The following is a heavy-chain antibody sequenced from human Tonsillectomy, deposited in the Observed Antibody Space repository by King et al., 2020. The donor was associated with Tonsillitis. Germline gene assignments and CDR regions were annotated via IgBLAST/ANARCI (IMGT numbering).Heavy chain of an antibody. CDR3: ARDVGGYSYGLFNY. J-gene: IGHJ4*02. V-gene: IGHV1-2*02. CDR1: GYTFTGYY. Sequence: VQLVESGAEVKKPGASVKVSCKASGYTFTGYYIHWVRQAPGQGLEWMGWINPNSGGTNYAQMFHTRVTMTRDVSVNTAYMELSRLRSDDTAVYYCARDVGGYSYGLFNYWGQGTLVTVSS. CDR2: INPNSGGT. D-gene: IGHD5-18*01.